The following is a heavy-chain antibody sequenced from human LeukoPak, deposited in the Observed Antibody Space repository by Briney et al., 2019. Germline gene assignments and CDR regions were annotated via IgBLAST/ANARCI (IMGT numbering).Heavy chain of an antibody. CDR1: GFTVSSNY. Sequence: PGGSLRLSCAASGFTVSSNYMSWVRQAPGKGLEWVSVIYSGGSTYYADSVKGRFTISRDNSKNTLCLQMNSLRAEDTAVYYCATDVGWFRFDLWGQGTLVTVSS. V-gene: IGHV3-53*01. CDR3: ATDVGWFRFDL. CDR2: IYSGGST. J-gene: IGHJ5*02. D-gene: IGHD6-19*01.